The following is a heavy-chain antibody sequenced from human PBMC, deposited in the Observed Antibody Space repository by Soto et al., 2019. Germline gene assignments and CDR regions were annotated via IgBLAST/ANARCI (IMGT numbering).Heavy chain of an antibody. CDR2: IFPGDSET. CDR1: GYTFTNYW. Sequence: PGESLKISCKGSGYTFTNYWIAWVRQMPGKGLEWMGIIFPGDSETRYSPSFQGHVTMSADKTISTAYLQWSSLKASDSATYYCARKYYYGAGTLDYWGLGTLVTVPQ. V-gene: IGHV5-51*01. J-gene: IGHJ4*02. CDR3: ARKYYYGAGTLDY. D-gene: IGHD3-10*01.